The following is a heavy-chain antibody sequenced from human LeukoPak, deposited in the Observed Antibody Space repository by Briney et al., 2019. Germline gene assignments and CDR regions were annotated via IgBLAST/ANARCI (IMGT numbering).Heavy chain of an antibody. D-gene: IGHD3-22*01. V-gene: IGHV3-21*01. CDR3: AKELVVGIDY. CDR2: ISSSTYI. J-gene: IGHJ4*02. CDR1: GFTFSSYS. Sequence: GGSLRLSCAASGFTFSSYSMNWVRQAPGKGLEWVSSISSSTYIYYADSLKGRFTISRDNAKNSLYLQMNSLRAEDTAVYYCAKELVVGIDYWGQGTLVTVSS.